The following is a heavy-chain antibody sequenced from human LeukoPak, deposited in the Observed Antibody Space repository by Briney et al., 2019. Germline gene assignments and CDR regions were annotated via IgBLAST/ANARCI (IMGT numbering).Heavy chain of an antibody. CDR1: GGTFSSYA. D-gene: IGHD1-26*01. CDR2: IIPILGIA. V-gene: IGHV1-69*04. Sequence: GASVKVSCKASGGTFSSYAISWVRQAPGQGLEWMGRIIPILGIANYAQKFQGRVTITADKSTSTAYMELSGLRSEDTAVYYCARDAGGVGATYYGYWGQGTLVTVSS. J-gene: IGHJ4*02. CDR3: ARDAGGVGATYYGY.